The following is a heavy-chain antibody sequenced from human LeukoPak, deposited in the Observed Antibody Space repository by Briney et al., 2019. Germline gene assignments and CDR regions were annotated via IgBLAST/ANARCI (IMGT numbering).Heavy chain of an antibody. Sequence: PSETLSLTCTVSGGSISSYYWSWIRQPAGKVLEWIGRIYTSGSTNYNPSLKSRVTMSVDTSKNQFSLKLSSVTAADTAVYYCARDLVSYDILTGYYYYMDVWGKGTTVTVSS. V-gene: IGHV4-4*07. CDR1: GGSISSYY. J-gene: IGHJ6*03. CDR2: IYTSGST. CDR3: ARDLVSYDILTGYYYYMDV. D-gene: IGHD3-9*01.